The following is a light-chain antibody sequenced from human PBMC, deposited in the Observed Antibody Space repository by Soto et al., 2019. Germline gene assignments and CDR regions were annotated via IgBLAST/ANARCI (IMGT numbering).Light chain of an antibody. Sequence: EVVMTQSPALLSVSPGERVTLSCRASQSVNNNLAWYQQQPGQAPRLLIYDTSSRATGIPARFSGSGSGTEFTLTISSLQSEDFAVYYCQQYNSWPETFGQGTKVEIK. J-gene: IGKJ1*01. V-gene: IGKV3-15*01. CDR1: QSVNNN. CDR3: QQYNSWPET. CDR2: DTS.